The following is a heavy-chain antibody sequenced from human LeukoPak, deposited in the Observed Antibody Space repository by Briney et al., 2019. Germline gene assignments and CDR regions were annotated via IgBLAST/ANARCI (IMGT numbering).Heavy chain of an antibody. V-gene: IGHV1-2*02. CDR1: GYTSTDYY. Sequence: ASVKVSCKASGYTSTDYYLHWVRQAPGQGLEWLGWVNPNSGGTNYAQKFQGRVTMTWDTSIGTGYMELSSLRSEDMAVYYCARGNLFYSSSWYEDAFDIWGQGTMVTVSS. D-gene: IGHD6-13*01. J-gene: IGHJ3*02. CDR3: ARGNLFYSSSWYEDAFDI. CDR2: VNPNSGGT.